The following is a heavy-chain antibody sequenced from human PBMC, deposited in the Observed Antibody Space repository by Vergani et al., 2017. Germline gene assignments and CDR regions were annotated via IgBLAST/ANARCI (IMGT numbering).Heavy chain of an antibody. J-gene: IGHJ6*02. CDR1: DSSIMTNPY. V-gene: IGHV4-38-2*01. CDR3: ARHRGSGGFFPSSYLYGMDV. D-gene: IGHD3-10*01. Sequence: QVQLQESGPGLVKPSETLTLTCDVSDSSIMTNPYWGWFRQSPGKGLEWIVCIHHSGDTHYNSSLKSRVSISIVSSSKFSLSLTSVTAADTAIYYRARHRGSGGFFPSSYLYGMDVWGHGTPVTVSS. CDR2: IHHSGDT.